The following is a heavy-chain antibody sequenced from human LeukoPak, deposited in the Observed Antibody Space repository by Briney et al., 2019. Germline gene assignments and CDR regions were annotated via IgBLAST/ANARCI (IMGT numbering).Heavy chain of an antibody. J-gene: IGHJ6*03. CDR1: GGSFSGYY. V-gene: IGHV4-34*01. D-gene: IGHD3-3*01. CDR2: INHSGST. Sequence: SGTLSLTCAVYGGSFSGYYWSWIRQPPGKGLEWIGEINHSGSTNYNPSLKSRVTISVDTSKNQFSLKLSSVTAADTAVYYRARGKYYDFWSGYYTGMGHYYMDVWGKGTTVTVSS. CDR3: ARGKYYDFWSGYYTGMGHYYMDV.